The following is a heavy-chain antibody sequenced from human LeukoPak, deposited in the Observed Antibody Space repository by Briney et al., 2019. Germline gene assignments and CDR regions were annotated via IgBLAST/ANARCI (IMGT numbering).Heavy chain of an antibody. CDR1: GYTFRTYG. CDR2: INNYNGNT. J-gene: IGHJ3*02. V-gene: IGHV1-18*01. CDR3: ARKGGSVGDAFDI. Sequence: ASVKVSCKASGYTFRTYGISWVRQATGQGLEWMGWINNYNGNTNYAQRLQGRVTMTTDTSTSTVYMELRSLRSDDTAMYYCARKGGSVGDAFDIWGQGTMVTVSS. D-gene: IGHD1-26*01.